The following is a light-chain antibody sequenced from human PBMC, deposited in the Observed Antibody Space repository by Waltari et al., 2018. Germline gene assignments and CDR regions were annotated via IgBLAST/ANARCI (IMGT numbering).Light chain of an antibody. J-gene: IGKJ4*01. CDR3: QQYKSWPPLT. Sequence: DIVLTQSPVTLSVAPGDRATLSCRAMQSVNSDLAWYQQKPAQPPRLLLYDASTMATSIPARFSGSGSGTEFTLTISSRQSDDFAVYYCQQYKSWPPLTFGGGTKVEIK. CDR1: QSVNSD. CDR2: DAS. V-gene: IGKV3D-15*01.